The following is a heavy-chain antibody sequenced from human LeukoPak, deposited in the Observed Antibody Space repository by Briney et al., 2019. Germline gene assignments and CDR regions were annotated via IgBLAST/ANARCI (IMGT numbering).Heavy chain of an antibody. CDR3: AGYCTNGVCGAD. CDR1: GGSISSYY. V-gene: IGHV4-4*07. CDR2: IYTSGST. J-gene: IGHJ4*02. Sequence: PSETLSLTCTVSGGSISSYYWSWIRQPAGKGLEWIGRIYTSGSTNCNPSLKSRVTMSVDTSKNQFSLKLSSVTAADTAVYYCAGYCTNGVCGADWGQGTLVTVS. D-gene: IGHD2-8*01.